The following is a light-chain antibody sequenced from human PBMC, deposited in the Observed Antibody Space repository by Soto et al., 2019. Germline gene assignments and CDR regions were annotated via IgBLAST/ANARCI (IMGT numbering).Light chain of an antibody. J-gene: IGKJ1*01. CDR1: QSVSRN. Sequence: IVLTQSPGTLSLSAGEIATLYCRATQSVSRNLAWYQQKPGQDTRLLIYGASTRDTGIPDKVSGSGSGTEVTLTISSLQSEDFAVYYCQQYNNWPRTFGQGTKVDIK. CDR2: GAS. CDR3: QQYNNWPRT. V-gene: IGKV3-15*01.